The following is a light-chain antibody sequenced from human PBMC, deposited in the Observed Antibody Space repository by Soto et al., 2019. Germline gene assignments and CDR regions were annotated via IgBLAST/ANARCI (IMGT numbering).Light chain of an antibody. V-gene: IGKV3-15*01. J-gene: IGKJ2*01. CDR2: GAS. Sequence: EIVMTQSPATLSVSPGERATLSCRASQSVSSNLAWYQQKPGQAPRHLIYGASTRATGIPARLSGSGSGTEFTLTISSLQSEDFAVYYCQQHDKWPFTFGQGTRLDIK. CDR1: QSVSSN. CDR3: QQHDKWPFT.